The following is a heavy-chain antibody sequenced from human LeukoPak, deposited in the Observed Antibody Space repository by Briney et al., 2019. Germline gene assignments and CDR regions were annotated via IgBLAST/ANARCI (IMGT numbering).Heavy chain of an antibody. CDR2: IIPILGIA. CDR3: ARAPIVGATLDY. CDR1: GGTFSSYA. V-gene: IGHV1-69*04. J-gene: IGHJ4*02. D-gene: IGHD1-26*01. Sequence: SVKVSCKASGGTFSSYAISWVRQAPGQGLEWMGRIIPILGIANYAQKFQGRVTITADKSTSTAYMELSGLRSEDTAVYYCARAPIVGATLDYWGQGTLVTVSS.